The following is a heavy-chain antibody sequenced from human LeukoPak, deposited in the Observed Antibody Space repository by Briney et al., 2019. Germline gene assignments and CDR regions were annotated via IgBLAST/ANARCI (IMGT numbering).Heavy chain of an antibody. CDR1: GYTFTSYY. CDR3: ARDMENSPGNWLVYFQY. CDR2: SDPKSGAT. Sequence: ASVKVSCKTSGYTFTSYYIHWLRQAPGQRFEWVGWSDPKSGATKYEHFQGRVTMTRDTSINTVYMELSRLRSDDTAIFYCARDMENSPGNWLVYFQYWGQGTLVTVSS. V-gene: IGHV1-2*02. D-gene: IGHD2/OR15-2a*01. J-gene: IGHJ1*01.